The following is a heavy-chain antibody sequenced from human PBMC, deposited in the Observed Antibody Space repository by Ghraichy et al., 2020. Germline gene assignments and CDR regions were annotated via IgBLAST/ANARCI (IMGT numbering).Heavy chain of an antibody. D-gene: IGHD5-18*01. J-gene: IGHJ4*02. CDR2: INHSGST. Sequence: SETLSLTCAVYGGSFSGYYWSWIRQPPGKGLEWIGEINHSGSTNYNPSLKSRVTISVDTSKNQFSLKLSSVTAADTAVYYCARGSRGIQLWNYWGQGTLVTVSS. CDR3: ARGSRGIQLWNY. V-gene: IGHV4-34*01. CDR1: GGSFSGYY.